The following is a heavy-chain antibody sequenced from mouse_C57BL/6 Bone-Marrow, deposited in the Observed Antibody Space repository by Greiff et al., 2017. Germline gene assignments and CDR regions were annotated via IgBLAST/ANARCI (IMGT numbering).Heavy chain of an antibody. D-gene: IGHD2-3*01. V-gene: IGHV1-55*01. CDR1: GYTFTSYW. CDR2: IYPGSGST. CDR3: AGDGPYYFDY. Sequence: QVQLQQPGAELVKPGASVKMSCKASGYTFTSYWITWVKQRPGQGLEWIGDIYPGSGSTNYNEKFKSKATLTVDTSSSTAYMQLSSLTAEDAAVYYCAGDGPYYFDYWGQGTTLTVSS. J-gene: IGHJ2*01.